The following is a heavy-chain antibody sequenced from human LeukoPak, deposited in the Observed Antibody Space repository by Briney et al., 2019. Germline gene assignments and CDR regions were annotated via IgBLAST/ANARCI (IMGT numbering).Heavy chain of an antibody. CDR2: INHSGST. CDR1: GGSISSYY. V-gene: IGHV4-34*01. D-gene: IGHD6-13*01. J-gene: IGHJ4*02. CDR3: ARAIARSIAAAGNDY. Sequence: SETLSLTCTVSGGSISSYYWSWIRQPPGKGLEWIGEINHSGSTNYNPSLKSRVTISVDTSKNQFSLKLSSVTAADTAVYYCARAIARSIAAAGNDYWGQGTLVTVSS.